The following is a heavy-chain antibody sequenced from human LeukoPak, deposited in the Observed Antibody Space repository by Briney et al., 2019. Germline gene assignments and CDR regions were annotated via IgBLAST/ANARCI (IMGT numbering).Heavy chain of an antibody. D-gene: IGHD2-15*01. Sequence: GGSLRLSCAASGFTFSSYAMSWVRQAPGKGLVWVSRINSDGSSTSYADSVKGRFTISRDNAKNTLYLQMNSLRAEDTAVYYCARCLGYCSGGSCYGDYYYGMDVWGQGTTVTVSS. CDR2: INSDGSST. CDR1: GFTFSSYA. CDR3: ARCLGYCSGGSCYGDYYYGMDV. J-gene: IGHJ6*02. V-gene: IGHV3-74*01.